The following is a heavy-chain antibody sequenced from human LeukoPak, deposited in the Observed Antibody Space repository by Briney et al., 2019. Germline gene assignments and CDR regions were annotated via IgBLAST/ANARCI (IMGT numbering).Heavy chain of an antibody. D-gene: IGHD2-2*01. CDR2: INPSGGST. CDR3: ARDEGGGYCSSTSCPGSYYYYMGV. V-gene: IGHV1-46*01. J-gene: IGHJ6*03. CDR1: GYTFTSYG. Sequence: ASVKVSCKASGYTFTSYGISWVRQAPGQGLEWMGIINPSGGSTSYAQKFQGRVTMTRDTSTSTVYMELSSLRSEDTAVYYCARDEGGGYCSSTSCPGSYYYYMGVWGKGTTVTVSS.